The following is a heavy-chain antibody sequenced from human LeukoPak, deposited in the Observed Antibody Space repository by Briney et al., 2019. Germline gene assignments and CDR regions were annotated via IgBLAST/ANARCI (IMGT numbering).Heavy chain of an antibody. CDR3: AKDQYSNYVFDAFDI. CDR2: IWYGGSNK. V-gene: IGHV3-30*02. Sequence: PGGSLRLSCAASGFTFSSYGMHWVRQAPGKGLEWVAVIWYGGSNKYYADSVKGRFTISRDNSKNTLYLQMNSLRAEDTAVYYCAKDQYSNYVFDAFDIWGQGTMVTVSS. J-gene: IGHJ3*02. D-gene: IGHD4-11*01. CDR1: GFTFSSYG.